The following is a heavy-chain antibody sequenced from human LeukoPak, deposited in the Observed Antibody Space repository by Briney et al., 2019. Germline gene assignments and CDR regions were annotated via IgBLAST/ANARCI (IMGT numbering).Heavy chain of an antibody. D-gene: IGHD4-11*01. CDR3: ADSNYWYPVDY. J-gene: IGHJ4*02. CDR1: GFTFSSYA. CDR2: ISRSGDAT. Sequence: GGSLRLSCAAPGFTFSSYAMRWVRQVPGKGLEWVSSISRSGDATYYADSVQGRFTISRDNSKDTLYLHMNSLRAEDTAIYYCADSNYWYPVDYWGQGTLVTVSS. V-gene: IGHV3-23*01.